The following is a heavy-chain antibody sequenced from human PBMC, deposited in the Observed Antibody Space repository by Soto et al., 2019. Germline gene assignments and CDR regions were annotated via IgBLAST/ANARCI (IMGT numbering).Heavy chain of an antibody. J-gene: IGHJ4*02. D-gene: IGHD5-18*01. CDR2: ITSTGDRA. CDR1: GFTFSSYA. V-gene: IGHV3-23*01. CDR3: AKYYMVTRSPFGY. Sequence: GGSLRLSYAASGFTFSSYAMSWVRQAPGKGLEWVSSITSTGDRAYYADSVKGRFTVSRDNSKNTLYLQMNSLRAEDTAVYYCAKYYMVTRSPFGYWGQGTLVTVSS.